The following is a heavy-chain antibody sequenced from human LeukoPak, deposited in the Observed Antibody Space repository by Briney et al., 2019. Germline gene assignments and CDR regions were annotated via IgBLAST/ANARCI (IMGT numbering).Heavy chain of an antibody. Sequence: GGSLRHSCAASGFTFSSYGMSWVRQAPGKGLEWVSAVSGSGGSTYYADSVKGRFTISRDNSKNTLYLQMNSLRAEDTAVYYCAKEHSSGWYFDYWGQGTLVTVSS. CDR1: GFTFSSYG. V-gene: IGHV3-23*01. CDR2: VSGSGGST. CDR3: AKEHSSGWYFDY. J-gene: IGHJ4*02. D-gene: IGHD6-19*01.